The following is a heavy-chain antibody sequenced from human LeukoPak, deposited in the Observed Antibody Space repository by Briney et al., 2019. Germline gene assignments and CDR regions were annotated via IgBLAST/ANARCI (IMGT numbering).Heavy chain of an antibody. V-gene: IGHV1-18*04. D-gene: IGHD6-19*01. Sequence: VSVKVSCKASGCTFSNYGISWVRQAPGLGLEWMGWTSYNGNTNYAQKFQDRVTMTTDTSTTTAYMELRSLESDDTAVYYCARHSGSGWQALGYWGQGTLVTVSS. CDR3: ARHSGSGWQALGY. J-gene: IGHJ4*02. CDR1: GCTFSNYG. CDR2: TSYNGNT.